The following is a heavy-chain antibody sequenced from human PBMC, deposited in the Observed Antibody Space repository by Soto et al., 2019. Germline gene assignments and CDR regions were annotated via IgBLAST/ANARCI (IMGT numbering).Heavy chain of an antibody. CDR1: GGSISSVGHY. CDR3: ARESGGYDSSTRYGLDV. CDR2: IYYSGST. D-gene: IGHD6-25*01. V-gene: IGHV4-31*03. J-gene: IGHJ6*02. Sequence: PSETLSLTCSVSGGSISSVGHYWTWIRQQPGKDLEWIGYIYYSGSTDYNPSLKSRVTISVDRSKNQFSLNLSSVTAADTAIYYCARESGGYDSSTRYGLDVWGQGTTVTVSS.